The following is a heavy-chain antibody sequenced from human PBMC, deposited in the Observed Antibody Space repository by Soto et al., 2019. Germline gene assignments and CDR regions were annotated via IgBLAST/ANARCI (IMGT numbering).Heavy chain of an antibody. CDR3: AKDLYCSGGSCYKSVEYYFDY. Sequence: PGGSLRLSCAASGFTFSSYAMSWVRQAPGKGLEWVSAISGSGGSTYYADSVKGRFTISRDNSKNTLYLQMNSLRAEDTAVYYCAKDLYCSGGSCYKSVEYYFDYWGQGTLVTVS. CDR1: GFTFSSYA. CDR2: ISGSGGST. J-gene: IGHJ4*02. D-gene: IGHD2-15*01. V-gene: IGHV3-23*01.